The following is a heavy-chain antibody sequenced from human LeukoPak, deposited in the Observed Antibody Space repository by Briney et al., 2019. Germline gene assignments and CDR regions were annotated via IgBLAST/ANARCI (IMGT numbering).Heavy chain of an antibody. D-gene: IGHD3-22*01. J-gene: IGHJ4*02. CDR1: GGTFSRSA. Sequence: GASVKVSCXASGGTFSRSAVNWVRQAPGQGLEWMGGIIPMFRTANYAQKFRGRVTITADESTSTAYMELNRLRSEDTAVYYCARDASIHDSSSYYFLWWGQGTLVTVSS. CDR2: IIPMFRTA. CDR3: ARDASIHDSSSYYFLW. V-gene: IGHV1-69*01.